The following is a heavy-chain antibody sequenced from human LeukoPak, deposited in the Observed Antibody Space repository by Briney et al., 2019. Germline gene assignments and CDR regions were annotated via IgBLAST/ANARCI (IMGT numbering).Heavy chain of an antibody. J-gene: IGHJ4*02. CDR3: ARSRYFDWPYTQGYFDY. Sequence: SETLSLTCTVSGGSISSYYWSWIRQPAGKGLEWIGLIYTSGSTNYNPSLKSRVTMSVDTSKNQFSLKLSSVTAADTAVYYCARSRYFDWPYTQGYFDYWGQGTLVIVSS. D-gene: IGHD3-9*01. CDR2: IYTSGST. V-gene: IGHV4-4*07. CDR1: GGSISSYY.